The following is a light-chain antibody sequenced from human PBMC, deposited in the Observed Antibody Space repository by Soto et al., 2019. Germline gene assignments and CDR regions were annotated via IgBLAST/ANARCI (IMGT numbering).Light chain of an antibody. CDR1: SSDVGGYNY. Sequence: QSALTQPASVSGSPGQTITISCTGTSSDVGGYNYVSWYQQHPGKAPELMIYDVTNRPSGVSNRFSGSKSGNTASLTISGLQAEDGADYYCSSYTRSGPGVVFGGGTKLTV. V-gene: IGLV2-14*03. CDR2: DVT. CDR3: SSYTRSGPGVV. J-gene: IGLJ2*01.